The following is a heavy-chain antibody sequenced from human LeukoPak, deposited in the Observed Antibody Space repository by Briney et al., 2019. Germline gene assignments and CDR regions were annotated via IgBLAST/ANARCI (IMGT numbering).Heavy chain of an antibody. D-gene: IGHD3-22*01. V-gene: IGHV3-30-3*01. CDR3: ARDLVN. CDR1: GFTFSSYA. CDR2: ISYDGSNK. Sequence: PGGSLRLSCAASGFTFSSYAMHWVRQAPGKGLEWVAVISYDGSNKYYADSVKGRFTISRDNSKNTLYLQMNSLRAEDTAVYYCARDLVNWGQGTLVTVSS. J-gene: IGHJ4*02.